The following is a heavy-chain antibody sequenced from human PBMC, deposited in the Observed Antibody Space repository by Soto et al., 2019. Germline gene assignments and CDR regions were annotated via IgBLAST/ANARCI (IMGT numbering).Heavy chain of an antibody. CDR2: IWYDGSNK. CDR3: ARDPSSYKVTGWFDP. Sequence: VQLVESGGGVVQPGRSLRLSCAASGFTFSSYGMHWVRQAPGKGLEWVAVIWYDGSNKYYADSVKGRFTISRDNSKNTLYLQMNSLRAEDTAVYYCARDPSSYKVTGWFDPWGQGTLVTVSS. J-gene: IGHJ5*02. V-gene: IGHV3-33*01. CDR1: GFTFSSYG. D-gene: IGHD2-21*02.